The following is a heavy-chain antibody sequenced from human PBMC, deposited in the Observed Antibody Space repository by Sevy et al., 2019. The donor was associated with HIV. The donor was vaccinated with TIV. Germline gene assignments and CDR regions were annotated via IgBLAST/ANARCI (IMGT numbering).Heavy chain of an antibody. J-gene: IGHJ6*02. V-gene: IGHV3-49*03. CDR2: IRSKAYGGTT. CDR1: GFTFGDYA. D-gene: IGHD2-2*01. CDR3: TRDGEVIVVVPAAINYYYYGMDV. Sequence: GGSLRLSCTASGFTFGDYAMSWFRQAPGKGLEWVGFIRSKAYGGTTEYAASVKGRFTISRDDSKSIAYLKMNSLKTEDTAVYYCTRDGEVIVVVPAAINYYYYGMDVWGQGTTVTVSS.